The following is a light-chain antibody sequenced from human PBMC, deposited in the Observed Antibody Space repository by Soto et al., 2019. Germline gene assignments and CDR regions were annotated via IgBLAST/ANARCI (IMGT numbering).Light chain of an antibody. CDR2: DVT. CDR1: SSDVGGYDF. V-gene: IGLV2-14*03. CDR3: SSYTTVSTLVL. Sequence: QSALTQPASVSGSPGQSITISCTGTSSDVGGYDFVSWYQQHPGKAPKLLIYDVTNRPSGVSVRFSGSKSGNTASLTISGLQAEDEADYYCSSYTTVSTLVLFGGGTQLTVL. J-gene: IGLJ2*01.